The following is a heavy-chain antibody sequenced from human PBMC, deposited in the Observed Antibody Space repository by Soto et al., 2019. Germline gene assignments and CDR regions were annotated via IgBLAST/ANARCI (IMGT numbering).Heavy chain of an antibody. CDR1: GFTFSDYY. CDR2: ISSSGNII. CDR3: AKMSSENYYDPVFS. Sequence: QVQLVESGGGLVKTGGSLRIVCEASGFTFSDYYMIWVRQAQGKGLEWVSYISSSGNIIYYADYVKGRFTISRDNAKNSVYLQMNSLRAEDTALYFCAKMSSENYYDPVFSWGQGTLVTVSS. D-gene: IGHD3-22*01. V-gene: IGHV3-11*01. J-gene: IGHJ4*02.